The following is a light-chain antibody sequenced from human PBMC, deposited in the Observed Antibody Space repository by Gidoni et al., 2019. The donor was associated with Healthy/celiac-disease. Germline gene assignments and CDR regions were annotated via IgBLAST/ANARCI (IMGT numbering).Light chain of an antibody. V-gene: IGKV3-15*01. CDR1: QSVSSN. CDR2: GAS. J-gene: IGKJ2*01. CDR3: QQYNNWPPMYT. Sequence: EIVMTQSPATLSVSPGERATLSCRASQSVSSNLALYQQKPGQAPRLLIYGASTRTTGIPARFSGSGSETEFTLTISSLQSEDFAVYYCQQYNNWPPMYTFGQGTKLEIK.